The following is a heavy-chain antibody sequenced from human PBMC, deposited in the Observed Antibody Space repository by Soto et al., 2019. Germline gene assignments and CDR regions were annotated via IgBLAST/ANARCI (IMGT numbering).Heavy chain of an antibody. D-gene: IGHD2-21*01. CDR1: GLTFRSYG. J-gene: IGHJ6*02. Sequence: EVQLLESGGGLVQPGGSLRPSCAASGLTFRSYGMTWVRQAPGKGLEWVSGIGGSGGSTYYADSVKGRFTISRDNSKNTLWLQMNSLRAEDTAVYYCAKDASLWDVWGQGTTVTVSS. CDR2: IGGSGGST. CDR3: AKDASLWDV. V-gene: IGHV3-23*01.